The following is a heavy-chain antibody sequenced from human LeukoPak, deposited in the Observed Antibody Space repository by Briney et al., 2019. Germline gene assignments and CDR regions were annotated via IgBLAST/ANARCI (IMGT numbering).Heavy chain of an antibody. CDR1: QFTFSNHG. D-gene: IGHD3-10*01. CDR2: IWYDGSNK. Sequence: GGSLRLSCAASQFTFSNHGMHWVRQAPGKGLEWVAVIWYDGSNKYYADSVKGRFTISRDDSQNTLYLQMNSLRAEDTAVYYCARDRGVSYFDYWGQGTQVTVSS. CDR3: ARDRGVSYFDY. V-gene: IGHV3-33*01. J-gene: IGHJ4*02.